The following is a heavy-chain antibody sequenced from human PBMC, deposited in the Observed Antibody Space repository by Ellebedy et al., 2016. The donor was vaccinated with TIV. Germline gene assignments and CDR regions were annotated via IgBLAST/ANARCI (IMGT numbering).Heavy chain of an antibody. J-gene: IGHJ4*02. D-gene: IGHD6-19*01. V-gene: IGHV3-15*01. Sequence: GGSLRLSXAASGFTVSDAWMTWFRQAPGKGLEWVGRIKSESHGGTTDYAAPVKGRFTISRDDSKNTLTLQMSNLATEDTAIYYCATLLPRGGNSGWYGYFDCWGQGTLVTVSS. CDR2: IKSESHGGTT. CDR3: ATLLPRGGNSGWYGYFDC. CDR1: GFTVSDAW.